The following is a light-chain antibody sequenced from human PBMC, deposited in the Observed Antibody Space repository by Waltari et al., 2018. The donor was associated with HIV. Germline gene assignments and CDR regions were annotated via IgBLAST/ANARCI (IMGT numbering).Light chain of an antibody. CDR3: CSYADNYTWV. CDR1: SSDVGGYNY. V-gene: IGLV2-11*01. J-gene: IGLJ3*02. CDR2: DVN. Sequence: QSALTQPRSMSGSPGQSVTLSCTGTSSDVGGYNYVSWYQQHPGKAPKLMIFDVNKRPSGVPDRFSGSKSGNTASLTISGLQAEDEADYYCCSYADNYTWVFGGGTKLTVL.